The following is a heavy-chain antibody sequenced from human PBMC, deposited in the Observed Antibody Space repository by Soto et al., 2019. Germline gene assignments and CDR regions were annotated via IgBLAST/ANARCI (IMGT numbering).Heavy chain of an antibody. CDR1: GGTFSSYT. CDR3: ARAATVNWYFDL. D-gene: IGHD4-17*01. Sequence: QVQLVQSGAEVKKPGSSVKVSCKASGGTFSSYTISWVRQAPGQGLEWMGRIIPILGIANYAQKFQGRVTITADKSTLTAYMELSSLRSEDTAVYYCARAATVNWYFDLWGRGTLVTVSS. J-gene: IGHJ2*01. V-gene: IGHV1-69*02. CDR2: IIPILGIA.